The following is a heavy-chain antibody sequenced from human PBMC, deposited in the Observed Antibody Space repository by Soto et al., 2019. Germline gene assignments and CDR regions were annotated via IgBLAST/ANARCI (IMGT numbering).Heavy chain of an antibody. CDR3: ARGINAYYAFDV. J-gene: IGHJ3*01. CDR1: GFTFSSYW. CDR2: IKADGSST. Sequence: EVQLVESGGGLVQPGGSLRLSCAASGFTFSSYWMHWVRQVPGKGLVWVARIKADGSSTNYADSVKGRFTISRDNAQNTLFLQINRLTDEDTAVYYCARGINAYYAFDVWGQGTMVTVSS. D-gene: IGHD2-21*01. V-gene: IGHV3-74*01.